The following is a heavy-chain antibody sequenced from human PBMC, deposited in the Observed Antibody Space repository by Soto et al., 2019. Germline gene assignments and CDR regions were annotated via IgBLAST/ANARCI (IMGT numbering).Heavy chain of an antibody. CDR1: GFSVSSSD. CDR3: GTSSRKDYHFAMDV. D-gene: IGHD6-6*01. Sequence: GSLRLSCAASGFSVSSSDMSWVRQVPGEGLEWVSVIYSGGSTHDADYVKGRFSVSRDTSKNTVDLQMNSLRVDDTAVYYCGTSSRKDYHFAMDVWGQGTAVTVSS. V-gene: IGHV3-53*01. CDR2: IYSGGST. J-gene: IGHJ6*02.